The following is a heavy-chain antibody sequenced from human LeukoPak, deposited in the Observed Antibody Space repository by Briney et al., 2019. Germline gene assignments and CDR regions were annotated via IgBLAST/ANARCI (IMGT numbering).Heavy chain of an antibody. V-gene: IGHV1-2*02. CDR1: GYTFTGYY. CDR2: INPNSGGT. D-gene: IGHD5-18*01. Sequence: ASVKVSCKASGYTFTGYYMHWVRQAPGQGLEWMGWINPNSGGTNYAQKFQGRVTMTRDTSISTAYMELSRLRSGDTAVYYCASAPWIQAYFDYWGQGTLVTVSS. J-gene: IGHJ4*02. CDR3: ASAPWIQAYFDY.